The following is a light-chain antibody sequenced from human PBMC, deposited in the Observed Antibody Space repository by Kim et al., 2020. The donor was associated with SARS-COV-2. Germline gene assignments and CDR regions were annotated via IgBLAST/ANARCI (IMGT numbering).Light chain of an antibody. CDR1: RLGDKN. V-gene: IGLV3-1*01. J-gene: IGLJ1*01. CDR3: QSWDSGAGV. Sequence: VSPGQTGNIPCSGDRLGDKNAAWYQQKPGQSPVLVIYQDDQRPSGIPERFSGSNSGNTATLTISGTQAMDEADYYCQSWDSGAGVFGPGTKVTVL. CDR2: QDD.